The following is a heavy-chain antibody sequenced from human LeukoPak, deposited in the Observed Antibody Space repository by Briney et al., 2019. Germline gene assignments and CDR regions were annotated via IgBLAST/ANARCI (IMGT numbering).Heavy chain of an antibody. Sequence: GGSLRLSCAASGFTFSSYSTNWVRQAPGKGLEWVSSISSSSSYIYYADSVKGRFTISRDNAKNSLYLQMNSLRAEDTAFYYCARESSGGYYFDVFDIWGQGTMVTVSS. CDR1: GFTFSSYS. D-gene: IGHD3-22*01. CDR3: ARESSGGYYFDVFDI. CDR2: ISSSSSYI. V-gene: IGHV3-21*01. J-gene: IGHJ3*02.